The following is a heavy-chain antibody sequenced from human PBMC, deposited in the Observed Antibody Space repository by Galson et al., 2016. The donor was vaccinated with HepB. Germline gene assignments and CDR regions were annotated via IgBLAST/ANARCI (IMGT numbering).Heavy chain of an antibody. D-gene: IGHD3-10*01. J-gene: IGHJ6*02. V-gene: IGHV3-7*01. Sequence: SLRLSCAASGFTFSSYWMTWVRQAPGKGLEWVANINRDGSEKYYLGSVMGRFTISRDNAKNSLYLQMSSLGAEDTAVYYCARLSDSLEVFGLDAWGQGTTITVSS. CDR2: INRDGSEK. CDR3: ARLSDSLEVFGLDA. CDR1: GFTFSSYW.